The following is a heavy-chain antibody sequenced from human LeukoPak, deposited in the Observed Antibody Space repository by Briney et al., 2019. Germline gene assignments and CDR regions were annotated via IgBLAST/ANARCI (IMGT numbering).Heavy chain of an antibody. Sequence: SETLSLTCAVSGFSISNGYYWGWIRQPPGKGLEWIGSIYHSGSTYYNPSLKSRITISVDTSKSQFSLSLGSVTAADTAIYYCARDRATTTEGFDYWGQGTLVTVSS. CDR2: IYHSGST. V-gene: IGHV4-38-2*02. J-gene: IGHJ4*02. D-gene: IGHD1-26*01. CDR3: ARDRATTTEGFDY. CDR1: GFSISNGYY.